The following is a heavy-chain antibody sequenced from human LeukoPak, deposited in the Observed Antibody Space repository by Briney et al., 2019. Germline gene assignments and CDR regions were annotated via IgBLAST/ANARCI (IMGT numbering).Heavy chain of an antibody. V-gene: IGHV3-53*05. D-gene: IGHD4-23*01. J-gene: IGHJ4*02. CDR3: ARGARKGDDYGGFFDY. Sequence: GGSLRLSCAASGFTVSSNYMSWVRQAPGKGLEWVSVIYSGGSTYYADSVKGRFTVSRDNSKSTLYLQMNSLRAEDTAVYYCARGARKGDDYGGFFDYWGQGTLVTVSS. CDR2: IYSGGST. CDR1: GFTVSSNY.